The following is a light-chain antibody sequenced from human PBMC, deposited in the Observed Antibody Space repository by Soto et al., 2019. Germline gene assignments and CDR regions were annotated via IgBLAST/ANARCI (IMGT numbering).Light chain of an antibody. CDR1: SRDVGGYDY. CDR3: SSYAGSVNVI. V-gene: IGLV2-8*01. Sequence: QSALTQPRSVSGSPGQSVTISCTGPSRDVGGYDYVSWYQQHPGKAPKLMISEVSKRPSGVPDRFSGSKSGNSASLTGSGLQAEDEADYYCSSYAGSVNVIFGGGTKLTVL. J-gene: IGLJ2*01. CDR2: EVS.